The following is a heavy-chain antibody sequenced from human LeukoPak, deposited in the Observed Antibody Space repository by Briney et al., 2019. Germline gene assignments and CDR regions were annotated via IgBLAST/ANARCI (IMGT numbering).Heavy chain of an antibody. V-gene: IGHV1-2*06. D-gene: IGHD2-8*01. CDR3: ARDYVDDIPMIKDY. J-gene: IGHJ4*02. Sequence: GASVKVSCKASGYTFTGYYMHWVRQAPGQGLEWMGRINPNSGGTNYAQKFQGRVTMTRDTSISTAYMELSRLRSEDTAVYYCARDYVDDIPMIKDYWGQGTLVTVSS. CDR2: INPNSGGT. CDR1: GYTFTGYY.